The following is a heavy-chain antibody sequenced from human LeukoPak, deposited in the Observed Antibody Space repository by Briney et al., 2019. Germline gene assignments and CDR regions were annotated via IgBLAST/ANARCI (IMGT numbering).Heavy chain of an antibody. J-gene: IGHJ4*02. D-gene: IGHD3-10*01. CDR1: GGSISSYY. CDR2: ISYSGST. Sequence: SETLSLTCTVSGGSISSYYWSWIRQPPGKGLEWIGHISYSGSTNYNPSLKSRVTISLDTSKNQLSLKLSSVTTADTAVYYCARGQAALWFGELWGQGTLVTVSS. CDR3: ARGQAALWFGEL. V-gene: IGHV4-59*01.